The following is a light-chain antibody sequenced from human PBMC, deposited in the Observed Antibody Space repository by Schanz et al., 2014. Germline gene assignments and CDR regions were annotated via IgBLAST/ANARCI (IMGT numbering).Light chain of an antibody. CDR1: SSDVGGYNY. CDR3: CSYADSSTWV. Sequence: QSALTQPRSVSGSPGQSVTISCTGTSSDVGGYNYVSWYQQHPGKAPKLMIYDVIKRPSGVSNRFSGSRSGSTASLTISGLQAEDEADYYCCSYADSSTWVFGGGTKLTVL. V-gene: IGLV2-11*01. CDR2: DVI. J-gene: IGLJ3*02.